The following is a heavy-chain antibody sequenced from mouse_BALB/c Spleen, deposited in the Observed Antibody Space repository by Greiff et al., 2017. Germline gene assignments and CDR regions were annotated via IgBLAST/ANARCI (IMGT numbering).Heavy chain of an antibody. CDR1: GFNIKDTY. V-gene: IGHV14-3*02. J-gene: IGHJ4*01. CDR3: ARAFITTVPYYAMDY. Sequence: EVQLQQSGAELVKPGASVKLSCTASGFNIKDTYMHWVKQRPEQGLEWIGRIDPANGNTKYDPKFQGKATITADTSSNTAYLQLSSLTSEDTAVYYCARAFITTVPYYAMDYWGQGTSVTVSS. D-gene: IGHD1-1*01. CDR2: IDPANGNT.